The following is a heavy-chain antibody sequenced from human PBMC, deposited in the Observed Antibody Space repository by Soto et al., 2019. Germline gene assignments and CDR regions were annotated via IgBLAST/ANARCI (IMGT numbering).Heavy chain of an antibody. CDR3: AIASVTRIRGELPAH. CDR1: GIIFSAFA. D-gene: IGHD3-10*01. V-gene: IGHV3-23*01. CDR2: ITGSGGST. J-gene: IGHJ4*02. Sequence: GGSLRLSCTASGIIFSAFAMSWVRQAPGKGLEWVSGITGSGGSTNYADSVKGRFTIFRDNSKDTLYLQMHSLGVDDTAIYYCAIASVTRIRGELPAHWGQGTLVTVSS.